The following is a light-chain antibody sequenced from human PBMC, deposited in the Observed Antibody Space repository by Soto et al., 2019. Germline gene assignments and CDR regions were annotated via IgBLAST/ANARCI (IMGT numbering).Light chain of an antibody. Sequence: DIVMTQSPATLSVSPGERATLSCRASQSVSSNLAWYQQKPGQAPRLLIYGASTRATGIPARFSGSGSGTEFTLNLSSLQSEDFAVYYCQQYNNWPPMAFGQGTKVEIK. CDR3: QQYNNWPPMA. V-gene: IGKV3-15*01. CDR2: GAS. J-gene: IGKJ1*01. CDR1: QSVSSN.